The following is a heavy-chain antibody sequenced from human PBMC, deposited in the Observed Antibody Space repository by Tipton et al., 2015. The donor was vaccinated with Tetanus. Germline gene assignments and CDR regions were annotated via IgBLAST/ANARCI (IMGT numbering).Heavy chain of an antibody. V-gene: IGHV3-21*01. J-gene: IGHJ4*02. Sequence: SLRLSCAASGFTFSSYTMNWVRQAPGKGLEWVSSISSRSGDIHYADSVKGRFTISRDNSKNTLYLQMNSLRAEDTAVYYCARDRDGDYAAFDYWGQGTLVTVSS. CDR1: GFTFSSYT. CDR3: ARDRDGDYAAFDY. CDR2: ISSRSGDI. D-gene: IGHD4-17*01.